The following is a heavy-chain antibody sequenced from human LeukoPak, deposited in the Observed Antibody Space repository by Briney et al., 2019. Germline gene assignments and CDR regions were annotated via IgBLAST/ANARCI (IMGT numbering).Heavy chain of an antibody. CDR2: ISGGSSGST. V-gene: IGHV3-23*01. CDR3: AKGYYGSGSYGWFDP. CDR1: GFTFSDYA. Sequence: GGSLRLSCAASGFTFSDYAMSWVRQAPGKGLEWLSVISGGSSGSTYYADSVTGRFTVSRDNSKNTLYLQMNSLRAEDTAVYYCAKGYYGSGSYGWFDPWGQGTLVTVSS. D-gene: IGHD3-10*01. J-gene: IGHJ5*02.